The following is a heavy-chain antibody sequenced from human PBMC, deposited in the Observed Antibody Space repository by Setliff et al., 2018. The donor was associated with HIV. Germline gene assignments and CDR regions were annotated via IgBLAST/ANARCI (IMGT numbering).Heavy chain of an antibody. CDR2: ISSSSSYI. V-gene: IGHV3-21*04. D-gene: IGHD1-26*01. CDR1: GFTFSRYS. Sequence: GGSLRLSCAASGFTFSRYSMNWFRQAPGKGLEWVSSISSSSSYIYHADSVKGRFTISRDNAKNSLYLQMNSLRADDTAVYYCARGRYSGSYFLFDSWGQGTQVTVSS. J-gene: IGHJ4*02. CDR3: ARGRYSGSYFLFDS.